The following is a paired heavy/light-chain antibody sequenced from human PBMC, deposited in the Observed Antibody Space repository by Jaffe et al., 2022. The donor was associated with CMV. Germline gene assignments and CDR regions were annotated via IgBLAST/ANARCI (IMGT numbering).Heavy chain of an antibody. CDR1: GFTFSNYV. D-gene: IGHD3-22*01. CDR3: AKDDSNSVAFCDY. Sequence: EVQLLESGGGLVQPGGSLRLSCAASGFTFSNYVMTWVRQAPGKGLEWVSSISSSGSTTYYADSVKGRFTISRDNSKNTLYLQLNSLRAQDTAVYYCAKDDSNSVAFCDYWGQGTLVTVSS. J-gene: IGHJ4*02. V-gene: IGHV3-23*01. CDR2: ISSSGSTT.
Light chain of an antibody. V-gene: IGKV1-5*03. CDR3: QQYNDYSPA. CDR2: KAS. CDR1: QSISTW. Sequence: DIQMTQSPSTLSTSIGDRVTITCRASQSISTWLAWYQQKPGKAPKVLIYKASTLESGVPSRFSGSGSGTEFTLTISSLQPDDFATYYCQQYNDYSPAFGQGTKVEIK. J-gene: IGKJ1*01.